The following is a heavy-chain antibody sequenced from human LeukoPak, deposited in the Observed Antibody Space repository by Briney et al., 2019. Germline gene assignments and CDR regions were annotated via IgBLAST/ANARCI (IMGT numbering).Heavy chain of an antibody. CDR3: ARAKSSYDFWSGYYDYYYYMDV. D-gene: IGHD3-3*01. Sequence: ASVKVSCKASGYTFTSYAMNWVRQAPGQGLEWMGWINTNTGNPTYAQGFKGRFVFSLGTSVSTAYLQISRLQAEDTAVYYCARAKSSYDFWSGYYDYYYYMDVWGKGTTVTVSS. J-gene: IGHJ6*03. CDR1: GYTFTSYA. V-gene: IGHV7-4-1*02. CDR2: INTNTGNP.